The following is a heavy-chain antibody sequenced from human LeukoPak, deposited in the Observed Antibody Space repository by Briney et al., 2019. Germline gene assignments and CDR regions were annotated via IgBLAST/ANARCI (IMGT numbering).Heavy chain of an antibody. V-gene: IGHV4-61*02. J-gene: IGHJ6*03. Sequence: SETLSLTCTVSGGSISSGSYYWSWIRQPAGKGLEWIGRIYTSGSTNYNPSLKGRVTISVDTSKNQFSLKLSSVTAADTAVYYCARGIAVADLYYYYYYMDVWGKGTTVTVSS. CDR1: GGSISSGSYY. CDR3: ARGIAVADLYYYYYYMDV. CDR2: IYTSGST. D-gene: IGHD6-19*01.